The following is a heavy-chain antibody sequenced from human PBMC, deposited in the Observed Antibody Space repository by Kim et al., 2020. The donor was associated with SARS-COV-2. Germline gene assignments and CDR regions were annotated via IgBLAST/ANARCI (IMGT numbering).Heavy chain of an antibody. CDR3: ARLPHDSSGYVDS. J-gene: IGHJ4*02. CDR2: VYHSGST. CDR1: GSSISSSFNY. V-gene: IGHV4-39*01. Sequence: SETLSLTCTVSGSSISSSFNYWGWIRQPPGKGLEWIGSVYHSGSTYDSPSLKSRVTVSVDTSKNEFYLKVTSVTAADTAVYFCARLPHDSSGYVDSWGQGILVTVSS. D-gene: IGHD3-22*01.